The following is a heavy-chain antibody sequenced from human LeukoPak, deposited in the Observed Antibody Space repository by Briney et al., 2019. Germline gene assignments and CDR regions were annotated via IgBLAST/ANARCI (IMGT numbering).Heavy chain of an antibody. V-gene: IGHV4-34*01. CDR2: INHSGST. CDR3: ARGPGITAAGNFDY. CDR1: DGTFSGYY. D-gene: IGHD6-13*01. Sequence: SETLSLTCAVYDGTFSGYYWSWIRQPPGKGLEWIGEINHSGSTKYNPSLKSRVTVSGDTSKNQFTLKLSSVTAADTAVYYCARGPGITAAGNFDYWGQGTLVTVSS. J-gene: IGHJ4*02.